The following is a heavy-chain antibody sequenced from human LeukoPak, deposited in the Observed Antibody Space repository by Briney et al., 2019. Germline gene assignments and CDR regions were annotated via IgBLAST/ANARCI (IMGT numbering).Heavy chain of an antibody. CDR1: GFTFSSYA. V-gene: IGHV3-23*01. J-gene: IGHJ4*02. CDR3: AKGEDKPYYDISTGFYYFDY. D-gene: IGHD3-9*01. Sequence: GGSLRLSCAASGFTFSSYAMSWVRQAPGKGLEWVSAISGSGGSTYYADSVKGRFTISRDNSKNTLYLQMNSLRAEDTAVYYCAKGEDKPYYDISTGFYYFDYWGQGTLVTVSS. CDR2: ISGSGGST.